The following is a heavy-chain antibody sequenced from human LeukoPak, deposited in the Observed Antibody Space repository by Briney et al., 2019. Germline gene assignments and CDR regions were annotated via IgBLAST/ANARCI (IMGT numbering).Heavy chain of an antibody. CDR1: GGSISSYY. CDR3: AKDNYDILTGQNSGYYYGMDV. Sequence: SETLSLTCTVSGGSISSYYWSWIRQPPGKGLEWIGYIYYSGSTNYNPSLKSRVTISVDTSKNQFSLKLSSVTAADTAVYYCAKDNYDILTGQNSGYYYGMDVWGQGTTVTVSS. V-gene: IGHV4-59*01. D-gene: IGHD3-9*01. J-gene: IGHJ6*02. CDR2: IYYSGST.